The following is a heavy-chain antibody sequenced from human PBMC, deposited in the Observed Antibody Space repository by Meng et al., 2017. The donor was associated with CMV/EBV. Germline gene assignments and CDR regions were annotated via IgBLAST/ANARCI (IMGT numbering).Heavy chain of an antibody. CDR3: ARGGGRDGYKRED. V-gene: IGHV4-34*01. J-gene: IGHJ4*02. Sequence: SETLSLTCAVYGGFFSGYYWSWIRQPPGKGLEWIGEINHSGSTNYNPSLKSRVTISVDTSKNQFSLKLSSVTAADTAVYYCARGGGRDGYKREDWGQGTLVTVSS. CDR1: GGFFSGYY. D-gene: IGHD5-24*01. CDR2: INHSGST.